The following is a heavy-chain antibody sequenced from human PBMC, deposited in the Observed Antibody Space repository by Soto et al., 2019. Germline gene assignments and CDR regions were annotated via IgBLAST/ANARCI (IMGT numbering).Heavy chain of an antibody. CDR1: GGSFSGYF. V-gene: IGHV4-34*01. CDR3: ARGPNFDY. J-gene: IGHJ4*02. Sequence: PSETLSLTCAVYGGSFSGYFWSWIRQPPGKGLEWIGEINHSGSTDYNPSLKSRVTISVDTSKNQFSLSLSSVTAADTALYCCARGPNFDYWGQGALVTVSS. CDR2: INHSGST.